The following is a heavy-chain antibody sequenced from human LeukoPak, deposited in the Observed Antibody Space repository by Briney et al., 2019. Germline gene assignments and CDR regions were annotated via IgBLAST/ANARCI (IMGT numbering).Heavy chain of an antibody. D-gene: IGHD6-13*01. Sequence: GGSLRLSCAASGFTFSSYSMNWVRQALGKWLEWVSSISSSSSYIYYADSVKGRFTISRDNAKSSLYLQMNSLRAEDTAVYYCARVACSSSSYFDYWAREPWSPSPQ. V-gene: IGHV3-21*01. CDR1: GFTFSSYS. J-gene: IGHJ4*02. CDR3: ARVACSSSSYFDY. CDR2: ISSSSSYI.